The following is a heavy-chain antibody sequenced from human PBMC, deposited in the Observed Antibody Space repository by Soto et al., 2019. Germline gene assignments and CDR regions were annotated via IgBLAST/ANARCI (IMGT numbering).Heavy chain of an antibody. CDR3: AREDIGWYGEFFQY. CDR1: GFTFSSYA. CDR2: LGGRDGST. D-gene: IGHD6-19*01. Sequence: DVQLLESGGALVQPGGSLRLSCAASGFTFSSYAMAWVRQAPGKGLEWVSKLGGRDGSTDYADAVKGRFTISRDNSKNTLRLQMSSLRGEDMAVYYCAREDIGWYGEFFQYWGQGTLVTVSS. J-gene: IGHJ1*01. V-gene: IGHV3-23*01.